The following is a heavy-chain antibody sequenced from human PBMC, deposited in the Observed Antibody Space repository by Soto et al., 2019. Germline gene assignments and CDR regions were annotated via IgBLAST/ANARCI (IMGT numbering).Heavy chain of an antibody. CDR2: ISAYNGNT. CDR1: GYTFTGYY. D-gene: IGHD3-3*01. CDR3: ARDLNYDFWSGYNYYYYYGMDV. Sequence: GASVKVSCKASGYTFTGYYMHWVRQAPRQGLEWMGWISAYNGNTNYAQKFQGRVTITRDTSASTAYMELSSLRSEDTAVYYCARDLNYDFWSGYNYYYYYGMDVWGQGTTVTVSS. V-gene: IGHV1-3*01. J-gene: IGHJ6*02.